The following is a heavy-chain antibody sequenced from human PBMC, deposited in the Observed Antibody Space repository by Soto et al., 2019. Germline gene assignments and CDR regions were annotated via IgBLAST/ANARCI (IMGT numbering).Heavy chain of an antibody. D-gene: IGHD1-26*01. CDR2: IYPGDSDT. V-gene: IGHV5-51*03. CDR3: ARLGGIVDTGTWIQ. J-gene: IGHJ4*02. Sequence: PVESLKISCKASGYRFSTYWICCLLQMPGKGPEWMAIIYPGDSDTRENPSFQGQVTISADKSSNTVHLQWRSLKASDTAIYYCARLGGIVDTGTWIQWGQGTPVTVSS. CDR1: GYRFSTYW.